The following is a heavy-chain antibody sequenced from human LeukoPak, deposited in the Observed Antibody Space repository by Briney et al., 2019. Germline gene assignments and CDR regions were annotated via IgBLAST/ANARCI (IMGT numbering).Heavy chain of an antibody. Sequence: ASVKVSCKASGGTFSSYAISWVRQAPGQGLEWMGGIIPIFGTANYAQKFQGRVTITADESTSTAYMELSSLRSEDTAVYYCARRVKAARGVHDAFDIWGQGTMVTVSS. V-gene: IGHV1-69*13. CDR1: GGTFSSYA. CDR2: IIPIFGTA. J-gene: IGHJ3*02. D-gene: IGHD3-10*01. CDR3: ARRVKAARGVHDAFDI.